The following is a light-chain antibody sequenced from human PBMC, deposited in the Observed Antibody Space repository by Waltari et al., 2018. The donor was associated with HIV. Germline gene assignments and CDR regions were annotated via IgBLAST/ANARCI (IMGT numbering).Light chain of an antibody. CDR3: CSYAGSSTFAV. CDR1: SSDVGGYTY. Sequence: SALTQPASVSGSPGPSITISCTGPSSDVGGYTYVSWYQQHPGKAPKLMIYAVSKRPSGVSNRFSGSKSGNTASLTISGLQAEDESDYYCCSYAGSSTFAVFGGGTKLTVL. CDR2: AVS. J-gene: IGLJ2*01. V-gene: IGLV2-23*02.